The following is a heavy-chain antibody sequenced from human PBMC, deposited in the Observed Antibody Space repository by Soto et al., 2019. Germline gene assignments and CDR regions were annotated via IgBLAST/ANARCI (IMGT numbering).Heavy chain of an antibody. CDR1: GGSISSSNW. CDR3: ARQQGTPHTRGGQNYYYYYGVAV. CDR2: IYHSGST. V-gene: IGHV4-4*02. J-gene: IGHJ6*02. Sequence: SETLSLTCAVSGGSISSSNWWSWVRQPPGKGLEWIGEIYHSGSTNYNPSLKSRVTISVDKSKNQFSLKLSSVTAADPAVYYSARQQGTPHTRGGQNYYYYYGVAVWAQGTTGTV. D-gene: IGHD1-1*01.